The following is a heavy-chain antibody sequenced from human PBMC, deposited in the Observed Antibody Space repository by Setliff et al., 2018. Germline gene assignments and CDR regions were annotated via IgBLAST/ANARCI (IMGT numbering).Heavy chain of an antibody. Sequence: GGSLRLSCGASGFTFSTHAMHWVRQAPGKGLEWVAMIWSDGINKFYGGPVKGRFIVSRDNSKNTVFLQMNDLRVEDTAVYYCVRDGQWLVPHYWGQGTLVTVSS. CDR2: IWSDGINK. D-gene: IGHD6-19*01. V-gene: IGHV3-33*01. CDR3: VRDGQWLVPHY. CDR1: GFTFSTHA. J-gene: IGHJ4*02.